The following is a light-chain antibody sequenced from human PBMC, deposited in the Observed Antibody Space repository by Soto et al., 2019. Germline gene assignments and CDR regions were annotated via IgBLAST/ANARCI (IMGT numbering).Light chain of an antibody. V-gene: IGLV2-14*01. J-gene: IGLJ1*01. CDR2: EVS. Sequence: SMLTQPASMSVSPGQSITISCTGTSSDVGAYNYVSWYQHHPGKAPKLVIYEVSNRPSGLSNRFSGSKSGNTASLTISGLQAEQEADYFCSSYTTTKEVFGTGTKVTVL. CDR3: SSYTTTKEV. CDR1: SSDVGAYNY.